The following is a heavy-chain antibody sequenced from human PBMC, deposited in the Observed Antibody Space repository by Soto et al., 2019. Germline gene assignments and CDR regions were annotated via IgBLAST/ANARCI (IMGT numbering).Heavy chain of an antibody. CDR1: GFTFSSYA. V-gene: IGHV3-30-3*01. CDR3: ARGREIDY. J-gene: IGHJ4*02. CDR2: ISYDGSNK. Sequence: QVQLVESGGGVVQPGRSLRLSCAASGFTFSSYAMHWVGQAPGKGLEWVAVISYDGSNKYYADSVKGRFTISRDNSKNTLYLQMNSLRAEDTAVYYCARGREIDYWGQGTLVTVSS.